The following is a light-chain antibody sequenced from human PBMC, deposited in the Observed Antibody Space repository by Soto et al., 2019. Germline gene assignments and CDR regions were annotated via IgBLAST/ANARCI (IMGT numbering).Light chain of an antibody. J-gene: IGLJ1*01. V-gene: IGLV2-14*01. CDR3: TSYTGGISYV. CDR1: SSALGDYKL. CDR2: DVS. Sequence: QSALTQPASVSGSPGQSITISCTGTSSALGDYKLVSWYRQHPGEDPKLIIFDVSNRPSGVYHRFSGSKSGNTCSLTISGLQAEDEGDYYCTSYTGGISYVFGTGTKLTVL.